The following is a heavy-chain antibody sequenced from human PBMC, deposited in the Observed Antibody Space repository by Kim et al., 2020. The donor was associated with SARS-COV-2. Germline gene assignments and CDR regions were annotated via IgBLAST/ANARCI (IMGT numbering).Heavy chain of an antibody. D-gene: IGHD4-17*01. J-gene: IGHJ3*02. CDR3: ARGREDYGDYIFDI. V-gene: IGHV4-34*01. Sequence: SETLSLTCAVYGGSFSGYYWSWIRQPPGKGLEWIGEINHSGSTNYNPSLKSRVTISVDTSKNQFSLKLSSVTAADTAVYYCARGREDYGDYIFDIWGQGT. CDR2: INHSGST. CDR1: GGSFSGYY.